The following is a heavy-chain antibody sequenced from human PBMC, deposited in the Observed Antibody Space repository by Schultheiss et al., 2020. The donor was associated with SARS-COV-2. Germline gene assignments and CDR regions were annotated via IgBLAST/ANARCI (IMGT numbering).Heavy chain of an antibody. CDR2: IYPGDSDT. Sequence: GESLKISCKGSGYSFTSYWIGWVRQMPGKGLEWMGIIYPGDSDTRYSPSFQGQVTISADKSISTAYLQWSSLKASDTAMYYCARQDCSSTSCPRYYMDVWGKGTTVTVSS. CDR1: GYSFTSYW. J-gene: IGHJ6*03. CDR3: ARQDCSSTSCPRYYMDV. D-gene: IGHD2-2*01. V-gene: IGHV5-51*01.